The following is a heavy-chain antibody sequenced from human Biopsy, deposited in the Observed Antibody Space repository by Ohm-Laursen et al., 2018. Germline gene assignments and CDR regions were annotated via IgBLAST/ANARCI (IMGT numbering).Heavy chain of an antibody. Sequence: GASVKVSCKPSGYTFTAFSVHWLRQAPGQGLEWMGWINPKSGDTDYPQNFQGRVSMTRDTSISTACMDLSRLRSDDTAVYYCARGRRHCSGTCSRWYFDLWGRGTLVTVSS. V-gene: IGHV1-2*02. CDR1: GYTFTAFS. J-gene: IGHJ2*01. CDR3: ARGRRHCSGTCSRWYFDL. D-gene: IGHD2-2*01. CDR2: INPKSGDT.